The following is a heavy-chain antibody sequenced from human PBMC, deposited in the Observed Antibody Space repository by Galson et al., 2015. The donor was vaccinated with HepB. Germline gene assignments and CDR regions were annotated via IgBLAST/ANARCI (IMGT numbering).Heavy chain of an antibody. CDR2: IIPIFGTA. J-gene: IGHJ6*02. CDR3: ARERITMVRGVPSFHQPKNYYYGMDV. Sequence: SVKVSCKASGGTFSSYAISWVRQAPGQGLEWMGGIIPIFGTANYAQKFQGRVTITADKSTSTAYMELSSLRSEDTAVYYCARERITMVRGVPSFHQPKNYYYGMDVWGQGTTVTVSS. V-gene: IGHV1-69*06. D-gene: IGHD3-10*01. CDR1: GGTFSSYA.